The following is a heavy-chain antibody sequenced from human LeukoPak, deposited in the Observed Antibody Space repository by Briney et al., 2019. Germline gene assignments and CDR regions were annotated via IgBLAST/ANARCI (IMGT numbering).Heavy chain of an antibody. J-gene: IGHJ6*02. CDR3: ARDYLVATRDCYYYYGMDV. V-gene: IGHV1-69*04. CDR1: GGTFSSYA. Sequence: ASVKVSCKASGGTFSSYAISWVRQAPGQGLEWMGRIIPILGIANYAQKFQGRVTITADKSTSTAYMELSSLRSEDTAVYYCARDYLVATRDCYYYYGMDVWGQGTTVTVSS. CDR2: IIPILGIA. D-gene: IGHD5-24*01.